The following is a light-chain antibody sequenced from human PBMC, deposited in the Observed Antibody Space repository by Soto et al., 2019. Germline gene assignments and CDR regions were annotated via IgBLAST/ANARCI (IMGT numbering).Light chain of an antibody. CDR1: QSVSSN. J-gene: IGKJ1*01. CDR2: GAS. Sequence: EIEMTQSPATLSVSLGERATLSCRASQSVSSNLAWYQQKPGQASMLLIFGASSRAAGIPERFSGSGSGTDFTITISRMEPEEFAVYYCQQYAGSPPWTFGQGTKVDI. V-gene: IGKV3-20*01. CDR3: QQYAGSPPWT.